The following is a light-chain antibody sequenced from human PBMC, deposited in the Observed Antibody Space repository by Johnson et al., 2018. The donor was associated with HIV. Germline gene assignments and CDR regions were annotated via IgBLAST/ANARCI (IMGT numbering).Light chain of an antibody. J-gene: IGLJ1*01. CDR2: DNH. CDR3: GTWDNSLSAWV. Sequence: QSVLTQPPSVSAAPGQKVTIPCSGSSSNIGNNYASWYQQVPGTAPKLLIYDNHKRPSGIPDRFSGSKSGTSATLGITGLQTGDEADYYCGTWDNSLSAWVFGSGTKIVVL. V-gene: IGLV1-51*01. CDR1: SSNIGNNY.